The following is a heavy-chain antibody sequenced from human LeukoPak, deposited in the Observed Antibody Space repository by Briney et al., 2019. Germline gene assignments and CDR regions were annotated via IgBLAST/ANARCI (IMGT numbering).Heavy chain of an antibody. CDR3: AGPITMVRGD. J-gene: IGHJ4*02. V-gene: IGHV3-48*01. Sequence: GGSLRLSCAASGFTFSSYNMNWVRQAPGKGLEWVSHTSSSSTTISYADSVKGRFTISRDNANNSLHLQMNSLRAEDTAVYYCAGPITMVRGDWGQGTLVTVSS. CDR1: GFTFSSYN. D-gene: IGHD3-10*01. CDR2: TSSSSTTI.